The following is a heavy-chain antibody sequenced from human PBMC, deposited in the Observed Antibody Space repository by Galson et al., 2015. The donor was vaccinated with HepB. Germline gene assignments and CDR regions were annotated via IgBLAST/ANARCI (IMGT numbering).Heavy chain of an antibody. CDR2: ISSSSSYI. J-gene: IGHJ4*02. Sequence: SLRLSCAASGFTFSSYSMNWVRQAPGKGLEWVSSISSSSSYIYYADSVKGRFTISRDNAKNSLYLQMNSLRAEDTAVYYCARGTWALGYFDHWGQGTLVTVSS. V-gene: IGHV3-21*01. CDR3: ARGTWALGYFDH. CDR1: GFTFSSYS. D-gene: IGHD2-2*01.